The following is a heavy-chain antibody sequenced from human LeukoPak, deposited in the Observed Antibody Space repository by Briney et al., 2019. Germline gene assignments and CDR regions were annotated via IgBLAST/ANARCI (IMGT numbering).Heavy chain of an antibody. CDR1: GYTFTDYY. J-gene: IGHJ5*02. CDR3: ARGFKLPHPLEDSLDP. Sequence: SVKVSCKASGYTFTDYYIHWVRQAPGQGVEWIGWINPNSGGSNYAQKVQGRLSVARDTSINTAYMELRSLSSDDTAIYFCARGFKLPHPLEDSLDPWGQGTLVSVSS. D-gene: IGHD2-15*01. CDR2: INPNSGGS. V-gene: IGHV1-2*02.